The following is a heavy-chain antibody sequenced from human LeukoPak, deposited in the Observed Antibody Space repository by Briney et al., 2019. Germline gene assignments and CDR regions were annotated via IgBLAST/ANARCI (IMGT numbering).Heavy chain of an antibody. V-gene: IGHV3-23*01. CDR1: GFPFSTSA. CDR3: AKIAYDFWSGYGWFDP. CDR2: ILGSGRDT. Sequence: GGSLRLSCAASGFPFSTSAMSWVRQAPGKGLQWASSILGSGRDTYYTDSVKGRFTISRDNSKNTVFLQMSSLRAEDTAIYYCAKIAYDFWSGYGWFDPWGQGTLVTVSS. J-gene: IGHJ5*02. D-gene: IGHD3-3*01.